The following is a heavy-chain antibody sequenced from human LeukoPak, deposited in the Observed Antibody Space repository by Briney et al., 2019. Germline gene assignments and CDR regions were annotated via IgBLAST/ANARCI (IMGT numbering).Heavy chain of an antibody. CDR2: IYPGDSDT. Sequence: GESLKISCKGSGYSFTNYWIGWVRQMPGKGQEWMGIIYPGDSDTRYSPSFQGQVTISADKSISTAYLQWSSLKASDTAMYYCARTKPRSITIFGVEDYYYYMDVWGKGTTVTVSS. CDR1: GYSFTNYW. CDR3: ARTKPRSITIFGVEDYYYYMDV. J-gene: IGHJ6*03. V-gene: IGHV5-51*01. D-gene: IGHD3-3*01.